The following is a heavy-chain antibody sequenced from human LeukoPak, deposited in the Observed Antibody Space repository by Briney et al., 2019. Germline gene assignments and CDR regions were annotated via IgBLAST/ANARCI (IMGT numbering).Heavy chain of an antibody. CDR2: INHSGST. Sequence: KPSETLSLTCAVYGGSFSGYYWSWIRQPPGKGLEWIGEINHSGSTNYNPSLKSRVTISVDTSKNQFSLKLSSVTAADTAVYYCARGIDSYGPGDYWGQGTLVTVSS. D-gene: IGHD5-18*01. CDR1: GGSFSGYY. CDR3: ARGIDSYGPGDY. J-gene: IGHJ4*02. V-gene: IGHV4-34*01.